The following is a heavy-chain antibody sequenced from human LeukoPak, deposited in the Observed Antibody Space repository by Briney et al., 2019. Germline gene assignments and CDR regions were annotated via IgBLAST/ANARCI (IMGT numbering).Heavy chain of an antibody. Sequence: ASVKVSCKASGYTFTGYYMHWVRQAPGQGLEWMGRINPNSSGTNYAQKFQGRVTMTRDTSISTAYMELSRLRSDDTAVYYCARDLFSTSWRNDNWFDPWGQGTLVTVSS. CDR2: INPNSSGT. CDR1: GYTFTGYY. D-gene: IGHD2-2*01. J-gene: IGHJ5*02. CDR3: ARDLFSTSWRNDNWFDP. V-gene: IGHV1-2*06.